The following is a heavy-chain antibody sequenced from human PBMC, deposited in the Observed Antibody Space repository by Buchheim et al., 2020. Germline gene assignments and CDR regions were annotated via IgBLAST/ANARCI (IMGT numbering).Heavy chain of an antibody. Sequence: QLQLQESGPGLVKPSETLSLTCTVSGGSISSSSYYWGWVRQPPGKGLEWIGSIYYTGSTYYNPSLKSRVTIFVGTSNNQFSLNLRSVTAADTAVYYCARQVRFTLMVNPTHFDYWGQGTL. CDR1: GGSISSSSYY. J-gene: IGHJ4*02. CDR3: ARQVRFTLMVNPTHFDY. CDR2: IYYTGST. V-gene: IGHV4-39*01. D-gene: IGHD2-8*01.